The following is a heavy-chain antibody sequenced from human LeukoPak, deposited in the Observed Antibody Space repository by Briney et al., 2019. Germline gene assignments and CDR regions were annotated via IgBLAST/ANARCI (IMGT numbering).Heavy chain of an antibody. J-gene: IGHJ4*02. D-gene: IGHD6-19*01. CDR3: AKPTKVRYCSGWQYAYFDY. Sequence: GGSLRLSCAASGFTFSSYGMHWVRQAPGKGLEWVAVIWYDGSNKYYADSVKGRFTISRDNSKNTLYLQMNSLRAEDTAVYYCAKPTKVRYCSGWQYAYFDYWGQGTLVTVSS. CDR2: IWYDGSNK. V-gene: IGHV3-33*06. CDR1: GFTFSSYG.